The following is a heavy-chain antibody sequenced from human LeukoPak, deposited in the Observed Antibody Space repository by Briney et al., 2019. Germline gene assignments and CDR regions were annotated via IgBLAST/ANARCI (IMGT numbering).Heavy chain of an antibody. D-gene: IGHD6-6*01. V-gene: IGHV4-39*07. Sequence: PSETLSLTCTVSGGSVGSSSHYWAWIRQPPGKGLEWIGSINYSGSTYYNPSLKSRITISVDTSKNQFSLKLSSVTAADTAVYYCVREHSSSADYWGQGMLVTVSS. J-gene: IGHJ4*02. CDR3: VREHSSSADY. CDR1: GGSVGSSSHY. CDR2: INYSGST.